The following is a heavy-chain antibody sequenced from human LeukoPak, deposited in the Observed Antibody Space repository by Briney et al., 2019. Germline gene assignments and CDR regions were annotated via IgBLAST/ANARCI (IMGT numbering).Heavy chain of an antibody. CDR3: AKDLNLTYYYGSGSLSKDYYGMDV. CDR1: GFTFTNVW. CDR2: ISGSGGST. Sequence: GGSLRLSCAASGFTFTNVWMSWVRQAPGKGLEWVSAISGSGGSTYYADSVKGRFTISRDNSKNTLYLQMNSLRAEDTAVYYCAKDLNLTYYYGSGSLSKDYYGMDVWGQGTTVTVSS. J-gene: IGHJ6*02. D-gene: IGHD3-10*01. V-gene: IGHV3-23*01.